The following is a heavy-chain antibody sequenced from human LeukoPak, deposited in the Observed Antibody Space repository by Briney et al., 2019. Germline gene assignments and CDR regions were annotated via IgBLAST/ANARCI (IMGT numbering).Heavy chain of an antibody. V-gene: IGHV4-59*08. CDR1: GGSISSYY. CDR2: IYYSGST. CDR3: ARRRTWFGYSAPAYYYYGMDV. D-gene: IGHD3-22*01. Sequence: SETLSLTCTVSGGSISSYYWSWIRQPPGKGLKWIGYIYYSGSTNYNPSLKSRVTISVDTSKNQFSLKLSSVTAADTAVYYCARRRTWFGYSAPAYYYYGMDVWGQGTTVTVSS. J-gene: IGHJ6*02.